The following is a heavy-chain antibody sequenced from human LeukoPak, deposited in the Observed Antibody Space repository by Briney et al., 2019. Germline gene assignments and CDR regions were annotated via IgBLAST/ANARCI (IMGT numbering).Heavy chain of an antibody. J-gene: IGHJ4*02. V-gene: IGHV1-69*01. Sequence: SVKVSCKASGGTFSSYAISWVRQAPGQGLEWMGGIIPIFGTANYAQKFQGRVTITADESTSTAYMELSSLRSEDTAVYYCARGLGKSTIFGVVILVYWGQGTLVTVSS. D-gene: IGHD3-3*01. CDR1: GGTFSSYA. CDR3: ARGLGKSTIFGVVILVY. CDR2: IIPIFGTA.